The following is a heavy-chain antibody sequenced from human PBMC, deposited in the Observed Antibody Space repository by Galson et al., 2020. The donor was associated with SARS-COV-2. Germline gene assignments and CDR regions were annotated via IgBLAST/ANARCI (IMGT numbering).Heavy chain of an antibody. CDR2: INSDGSST. V-gene: IGHV3-74*01. Sequence: GGSLRLSCAASGFTFSSYWMHWVRQAPGKGLVWVSRINSDGSSTSYADSVKGRFTISRDNSKNTLYLQMNSLRAEDTAVYYCAKDYQRGYYDFWSGPASDDYFDYWGQGTLVTVSS. J-gene: IGHJ4*02. CDR3: AKDYQRGYYDFWSGPASDDYFDY. D-gene: IGHD3-3*01. CDR1: GFTFSSYW.